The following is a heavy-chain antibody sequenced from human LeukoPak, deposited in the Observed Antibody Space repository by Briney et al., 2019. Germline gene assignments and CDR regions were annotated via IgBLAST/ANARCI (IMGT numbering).Heavy chain of an antibody. V-gene: IGHV4-59*02. D-gene: IGHD1-1*01. J-gene: IGHJ4*02. Sequence: PSETLSLTCTVSGDSVSNYYWSRIRQPPGKGLEWIGFVYYSGSTNYNPSLKSRVTISIDTSKNQFSLKLSSVTPADTAVYYCARDRQLERRGLDYWGQGALVTVSS. CDR3: ARDRQLERRGLDY. CDR2: VYYSGST. CDR1: GDSVSNYY.